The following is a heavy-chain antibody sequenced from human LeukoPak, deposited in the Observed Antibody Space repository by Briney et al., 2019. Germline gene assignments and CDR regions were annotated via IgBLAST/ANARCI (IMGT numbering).Heavy chain of an antibody. Sequence: PSGTLSHTRMVPLGSLSSYYWSWIRQPPGKGLEWMGYIYYRGSTNYNPSLKCRVTISVHTSKNQLPLKLSCVTAADTAVYYCAVGYDSSGYYPAHFDCWGQGTLVTVSS. CDR3: AVGYDSSGYYPAHFDC. V-gene: IGHV4-59*01. J-gene: IGHJ4*02. CDR2: IYYRGST. CDR1: LGSLSSYY. D-gene: IGHD3-22*01.